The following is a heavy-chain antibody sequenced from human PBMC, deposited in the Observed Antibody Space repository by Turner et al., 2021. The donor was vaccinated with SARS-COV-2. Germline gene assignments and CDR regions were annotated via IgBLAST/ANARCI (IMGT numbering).Heavy chain of an antibody. J-gene: IGHJ6*02. D-gene: IGHD3-3*01. CDR2: IYYSGST. Sequence: QVQLQESGPGLVKPSETLSLTCTVSGGSISSYYWSWIRQPPGKGLEWIGYIYYSGSTNYNPSLKSRGTISVDTSKNQFSLKLSSVTAADTAVYYCARHPLNYDFWSGYYYYGMDVWGQGTTVTVSS. CDR1: GGSISSYY. V-gene: IGHV4-59*08. CDR3: ARHPLNYDFWSGYYYYGMDV.